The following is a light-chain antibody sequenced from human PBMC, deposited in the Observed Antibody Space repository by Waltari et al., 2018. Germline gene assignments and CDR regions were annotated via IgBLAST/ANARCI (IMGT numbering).Light chain of an antibody. Sequence: DIVLTQSPGTLSSSPGEKVTLSCRASQSVSSTYLAWYQQKPGQAPRLLIYGTSTRATGIPDRFSGSGFGTDFTTTISRLEPEDLAVYLCQQYGRTPFTFGPGTKLDIK. CDR3: QQYGRTPFT. J-gene: IGKJ3*01. V-gene: IGKV3-20*01. CDR2: GTS. CDR1: QSVSSTY.